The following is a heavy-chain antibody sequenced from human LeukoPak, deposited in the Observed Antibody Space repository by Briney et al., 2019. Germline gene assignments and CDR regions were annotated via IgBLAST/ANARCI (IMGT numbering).Heavy chain of an antibody. D-gene: IGHD6-19*01. Sequence: GGSLRLSCAASEFTVSSNYMSWVRQAPGKGLEWVSVIYSGGSTYYADSVKGRFTISRDNSKNTLYLQMNSLGAEDTAVYYCAKGIAVAQRHAFDIWGQGTMVTVSS. CDR2: IYSGGST. CDR1: EFTVSSNY. J-gene: IGHJ3*02. CDR3: AKGIAVAQRHAFDI. V-gene: IGHV3-66*01.